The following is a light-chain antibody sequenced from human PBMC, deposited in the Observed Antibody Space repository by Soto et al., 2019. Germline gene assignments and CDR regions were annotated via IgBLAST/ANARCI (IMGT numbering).Light chain of an antibody. Sequence: QSALTQPRSVSGSPGQSVTISCTGTSSDVGGYNSVSWYQQHPGKAPKLMIYDVSRRPSGVPDRFSGSKSGNTASLTISGLQAEDEADSYCCSYAGSYPSVFGTGTKLTVL. CDR2: DVS. V-gene: IGLV2-11*01. CDR1: SSDVGGYNS. CDR3: CSYAGSYPSV. J-gene: IGLJ1*01.